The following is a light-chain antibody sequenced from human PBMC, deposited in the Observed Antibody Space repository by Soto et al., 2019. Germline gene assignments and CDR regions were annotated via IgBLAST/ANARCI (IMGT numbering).Light chain of an antibody. V-gene: IGLV3-1*01. J-gene: IGLJ2*01. CDR2: EDD. Sequence: SYELTQPPSVSVSPGQTASITCSGDKLGNKYACWYRQKPGQSPVVVIYEDDKRPSGIPERFSGSNSGNTATLTISGTQAMDEADYYCQAWDSSTVTFGGGTQLTVL. CDR1: KLGNKY. CDR3: QAWDSSTVT.